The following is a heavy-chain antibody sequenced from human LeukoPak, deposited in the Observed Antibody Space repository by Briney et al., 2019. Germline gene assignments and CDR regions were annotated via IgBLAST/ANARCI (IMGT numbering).Heavy chain of an antibody. Sequence: PSETLSLTCTVSGGSISSYYWSWIRQPAGKGLEWIGRIYTSGSTNYNPSLKSRVTMSVDTSKNQFSLKLSSVTAADTAVYYCARDPSYYYDSSGYPLGAFDIWGQGTMVTVS. CDR1: GGSISSYY. CDR3: ARDPSYYYDSSGYPLGAFDI. J-gene: IGHJ3*02. CDR2: IYTSGST. D-gene: IGHD3-22*01. V-gene: IGHV4-4*07.